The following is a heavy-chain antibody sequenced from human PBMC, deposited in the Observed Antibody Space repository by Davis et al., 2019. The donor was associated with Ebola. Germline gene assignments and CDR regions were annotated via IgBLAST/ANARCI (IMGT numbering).Heavy chain of an antibody. V-gene: IGHV3-23*01. Sequence: GESLKISCAASGFTFSSYGMHWVRQAPGKGLEWVSAISGSGGSTYYADSVKGRFTISRDNSKNTLYLQMNSLRAEDTAVYYCAKDHLFGVVIPGNWFDPWGQGTLVTVSS. CDR1: GFTFSSYG. CDR2: ISGSGGST. J-gene: IGHJ5*02. D-gene: IGHD3-3*01. CDR3: AKDHLFGVVIPGNWFDP.